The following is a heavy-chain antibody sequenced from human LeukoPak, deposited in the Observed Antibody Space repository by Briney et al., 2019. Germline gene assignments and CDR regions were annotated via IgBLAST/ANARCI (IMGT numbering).Heavy chain of an antibody. CDR3: ARDRDSNYRFDY. J-gene: IGHJ4*02. Sequence: SGGSLRLSCAASGLTFSDYYMSWIRQTPGKGLEWVSCISSSGGTIYYADSVKGRFTISRDNAKNSLYLQMNSLRAEDTAVYYCARDRDSNYRFDYWGQGTLVTVSS. D-gene: IGHD4-11*01. CDR2: ISSSGGTI. CDR1: GLTFSDYY. V-gene: IGHV3-11*01.